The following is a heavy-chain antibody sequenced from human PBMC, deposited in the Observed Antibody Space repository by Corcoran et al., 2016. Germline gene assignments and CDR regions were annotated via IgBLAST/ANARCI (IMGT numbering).Heavy chain of an antibody. D-gene: IGHD2-2*03. Sequence: EVQLVESGGGFVKPGGSLRLSCAASGFTFRNTWMSWVRQAPGKGLEWVARIKSKPAGGTTDYAAPVKGRFTISRDDSKNTLYLQMNSLRTEDTAVFYCTMDGSYWGQGTLVTVSS. V-gene: IGHV3-15*01. CDR1: GFTFRNTW. CDR2: IKSKPAGGTT. J-gene: IGHJ4*02. CDR3: TMDGSY.